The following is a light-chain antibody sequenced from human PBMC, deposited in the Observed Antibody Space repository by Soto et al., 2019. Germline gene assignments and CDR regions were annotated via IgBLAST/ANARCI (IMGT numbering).Light chain of an antibody. CDR1: QSISTS. CDR2: GAS. V-gene: IGKV3-20*01. Sequence: IVLAQSPVTLSFSPCEIATLSCRASQSISTSLAWFQQIPGQAPRLLIYGASSRGTGIPDRFSGSGPGTDFTLTISRLEPEDFAVYYCHQYGTSPLTFGGGTKVDIK. CDR3: HQYGTSPLT. J-gene: IGKJ4*01.